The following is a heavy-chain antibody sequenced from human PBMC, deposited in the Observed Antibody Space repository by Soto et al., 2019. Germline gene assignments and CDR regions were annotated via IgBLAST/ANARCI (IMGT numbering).Heavy chain of an antibody. J-gene: IGHJ4*02. CDR3: VTDTGTY. CDR2: INTDGSAT. CDR1: GFTFSNNY. Sequence: GGSLRLSCVASGFTFSNNYMQWVRQAPGEGLVWVSRINTDGSATAYADSVKGRFTISRDNARNTLYLQMNSLRVGDTAVYFCVTDTGTYWGQGILVTVS. D-gene: IGHD4-17*01. V-gene: IGHV3-74*01.